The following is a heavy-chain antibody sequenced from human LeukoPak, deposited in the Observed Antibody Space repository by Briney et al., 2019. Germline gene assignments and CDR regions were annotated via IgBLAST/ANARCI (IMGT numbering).Heavy chain of an antibody. CDR3: TRGELSYYYDSSGLFYFDY. D-gene: IGHD3-22*01. V-gene: IGHV3-49*04. J-gene: IGHJ4*02. CDR2: IRSKAYGGTT. CDR1: GFTFGDYA. Sequence: PGRSLRLSCTASGFTFGDYAMSWVRQAPGKGLEWVGLIRSKAYGGTTEYAASVKGRFTISRDDSKSIAYLQMNSLKTEDTAVYYCTRGELSYYYDSSGLFYFDYWGQGTLVTVSS.